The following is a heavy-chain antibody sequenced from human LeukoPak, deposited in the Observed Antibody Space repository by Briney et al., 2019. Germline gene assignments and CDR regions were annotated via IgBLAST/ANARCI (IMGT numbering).Heavy chain of an antibody. V-gene: IGHV3-15*01. J-gene: IGHJ4*02. D-gene: IGHD3-10*01. Sequence: GGSLRLSCAASGFTFNNAWMSWVRQAPGKGLEWVGRIKSNADGGTADYAAPVNARFIISRDDSKNTLYLHMDSLRTEDTAVYYCTTQIGDYWGQGTLVTVSS. CDR3: TTQIGDY. CDR2: IKSNADGGTA. CDR1: GFTFNNAW.